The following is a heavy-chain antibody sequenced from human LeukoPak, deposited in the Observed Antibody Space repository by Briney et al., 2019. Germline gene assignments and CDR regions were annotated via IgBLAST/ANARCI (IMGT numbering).Heavy chain of an antibody. D-gene: IGHD3-9*01. Sequence: WASVKLSCKASGYTFTSYGISWVRQAPGQGLEWMGWISAYNGNTNYAQKLQGRVTMTTDTSTSTAYMELRSLRSDDTAVYYCAREAIRDPLRYFDWLPQSLDYWGQGTLVTVSS. CDR1: GYTFTSYG. CDR3: AREAIRDPLRYFDWLPQSLDY. J-gene: IGHJ4*02. V-gene: IGHV1-18*01. CDR2: ISAYNGNT.